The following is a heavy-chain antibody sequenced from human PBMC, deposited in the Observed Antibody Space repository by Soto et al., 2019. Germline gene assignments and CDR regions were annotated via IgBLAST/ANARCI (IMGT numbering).Heavy chain of an antibody. CDR1: GYTFSNYW. J-gene: IGHJ3*02. CDR3: ARRRDGGSHNAFDI. D-gene: IGHD1-26*01. CDR2: IYPGDSDT. Sequence: PGESLKISCKGSGYTFSNYWIDWVRQMPGKGLEWMGIIYPGDSDTRYSPSFQGQVTISVDKSITTAYLQWSSLKASDTAMYYCARRRDGGSHNAFDIWGQGTMVTVSS. V-gene: IGHV5-51*01.